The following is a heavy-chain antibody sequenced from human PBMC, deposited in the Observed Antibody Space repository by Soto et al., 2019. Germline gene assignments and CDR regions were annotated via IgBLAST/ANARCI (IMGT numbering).Heavy chain of an antibody. Sequence: ASVKVSCKASGYTFTDYYIHWVRQAPGQGLEWMGWINPNSGGTNYAQKFQGWVTMTRDTSISTAYMELSRLRSDDTAVYYCAREVSGSYYSPYDYWGQGTLVTVSS. CDR1: GYTFTDYY. CDR2: INPNSGGT. J-gene: IGHJ4*02. CDR3: AREVSGSYYSPYDY. V-gene: IGHV1-2*04. D-gene: IGHD3-10*01.